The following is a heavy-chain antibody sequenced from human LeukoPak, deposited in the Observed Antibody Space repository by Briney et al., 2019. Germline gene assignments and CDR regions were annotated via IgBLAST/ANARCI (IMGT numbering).Heavy chain of an antibody. V-gene: IGHV3-49*03. D-gene: IGHD3-9*01. Sequence: GGSQRVSCSASGFTFGDYSMSWFRQAPGKGLEWVGFIRNKAYGGTAEYAASVKGRFTISRDDSESIAYLQMDSLKTEDTAVYYCSREVRYFDWFQADYWGQGTLVTVSS. CDR1: GFTFGDYS. J-gene: IGHJ4*02. CDR2: IRNKAYGGTA. CDR3: SREVRYFDWFQADY.